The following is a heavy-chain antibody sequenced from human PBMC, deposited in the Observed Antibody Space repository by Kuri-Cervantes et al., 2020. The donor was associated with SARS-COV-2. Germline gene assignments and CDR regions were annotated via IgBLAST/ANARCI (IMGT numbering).Heavy chain of an antibody. CDR2: ISHDGSNK. J-gene: IGHJ4*02. Sequence: GGSLRLSCAASGFTFSSYATHWVRQAPGKGLEWVAVISHDGSNKYYADSVKGRFTISRDNSKNTLYLQMNSLRAEDTAVYYCAGTTSGLAYWGQGTLVTVSS. D-gene: IGHD4-17*01. CDR1: GFTFSSYA. CDR3: AGTTSGLAY. V-gene: IGHV3-30-3*01.